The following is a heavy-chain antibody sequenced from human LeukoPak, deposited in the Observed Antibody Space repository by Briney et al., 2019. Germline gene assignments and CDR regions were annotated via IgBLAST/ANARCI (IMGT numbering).Heavy chain of an antibody. Sequence: GGSLRLSCAASGFTFSSYSMHWVRQAPGKGLEWVAVISYDGSNKYYADSVKGRFTISRDSSKNTLYLQMNSLRAEDTAVYYCARWIQLWLRYFDYWGQGTLVTVSS. CDR3: ARWIQLWLRYFDY. D-gene: IGHD5-18*01. CDR1: GFTFSSYS. CDR2: ISYDGSNK. J-gene: IGHJ4*02. V-gene: IGHV3-30*03.